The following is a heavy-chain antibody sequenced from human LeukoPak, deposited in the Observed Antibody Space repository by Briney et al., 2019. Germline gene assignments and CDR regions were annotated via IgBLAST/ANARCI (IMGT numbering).Heavy chain of an antibody. CDR2: TYYRSKWYN. J-gene: IGHJ1*01. V-gene: IGHV6-1*01. CDR3: ARAVYDSSGYYSEYFQK. CDR1: GGSFSSSTAA. D-gene: IGHD3-22*01. Sequence: SQTLSLTCAISGGSFSSSTAAWNWIRQSPSRGLEWLGRTYYRSKWYNDYAVFVKSRITVNPDTSKNQFSLQLNSVTPEDTAVYYCARAVYDSSGYYSEYFQKWGQGTLVTVSS.